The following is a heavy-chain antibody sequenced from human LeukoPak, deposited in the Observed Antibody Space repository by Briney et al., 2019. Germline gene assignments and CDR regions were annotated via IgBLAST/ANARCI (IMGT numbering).Heavy chain of an antibody. J-gene: IGHJ3*02. Sequence: SGGSLTLSCAVSGFTSSNAWMSWVRQAPGKGLEWVGRIKSKTDGGTRDYAATVKGRFTISRDDSKNTLYLQMNSLKTEDTAVYYCTTFDYAAFLIWGQGTMVTVSS. CDR1: GFTSSNAW. V-gene: IGHV3-15*01. CDR2: IKSKTDGGTR. D-gene: IGHD4/OR15-4a*01. CDR3: TTFDYAAFLI.